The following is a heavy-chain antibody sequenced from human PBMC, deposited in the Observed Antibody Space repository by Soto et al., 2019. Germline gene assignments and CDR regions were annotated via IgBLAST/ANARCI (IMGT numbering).Heavy chain of an antibody. V-gene: IGHV4-4*02. CDR1: GTSISSTYW. J-gene: IGHJ4*02. CDR3: TTLPPRIVVVVNEIPL. Sequence: QVQLRESGPRLVKPSGTLSLTCVVSGTSISSTYWWTWVRQAPGKGLEWIGEIYHTGTTTSNPSLKRRVSMSIDKSNNAFSLKLNSVTAADTAIYYCTTLPPRIVVVVNEIPLWGRGTLVSVSS. D-gene: IGHD2-15*01. CDR2: IYHTGTT.